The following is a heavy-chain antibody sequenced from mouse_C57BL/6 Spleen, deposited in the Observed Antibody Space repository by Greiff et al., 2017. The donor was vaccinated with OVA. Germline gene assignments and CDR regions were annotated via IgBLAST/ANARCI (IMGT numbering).Heavy chain of an antibody. V-gene: IGHV5-17*01. CDR3: ARGPFAY. Sequence: EVQLVESGGGLVKPGGSLKLSCAASGFTFSDYGMHWVRQAPGKGLEWVAYISSGSSTIYYADTVKSRFTISRDKTKNTVFLQMTSLRSEDTAMYYCARGPFAYWGQGTLVTVSA. CDR1: GFTFSDYG. J-gene: IGHJ3*01. CDR2: ISSGSSTI.